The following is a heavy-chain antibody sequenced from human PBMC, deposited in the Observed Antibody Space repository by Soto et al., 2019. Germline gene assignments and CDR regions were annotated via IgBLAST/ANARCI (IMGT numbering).Heavy chain of an antibody. D-gene: IGHD3-22*01. CDR1: GGSFNRHT. Sequence: QVQLVQSGADVRKPGSSVRVSCKASGGSFNRHTISWVRQAPGQGLEWMGGIIPIFGTANHAQKFQGRVTIIADESTSTVYMELSSLRSDDTAIYYCARGWGYDSTDYYYAYWGQGTLVMVSS. CDR3: ARGWGYDSTDYYYAY. V-gene: IGHV1-69*01. CDR2: IIPIFGTA. J-gene: IGHJ4*02.